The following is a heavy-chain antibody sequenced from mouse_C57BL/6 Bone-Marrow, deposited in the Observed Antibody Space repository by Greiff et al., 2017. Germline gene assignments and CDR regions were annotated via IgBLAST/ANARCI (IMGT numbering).Heavy chain of an antibody. CDR1: GYTFTSYN. V-gene: IGHV1-12*01. D-gene: IGHD1-1*01. CDR3: ARDSHYYGSSYDWFAY. Sequence: QVQLQQSGAELVRPGASVKMSCKASGYTFTSYNMHWVKQTPRQGLEWIGAIYPGNGDTSYNQKFKGKATLSVDKPSSTAYMQLSSLTSEDSAVYFCARDSHYYGSSYDWFAYWGQGTLVTVSA. CDR2: IYPGNGDT. J-gene: IGHJ3*01.